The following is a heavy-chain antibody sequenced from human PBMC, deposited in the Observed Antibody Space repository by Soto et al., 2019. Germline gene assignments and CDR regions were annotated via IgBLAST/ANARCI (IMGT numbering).Heavy chain of an antibody. V-gene: IGHV1-3*01. CDR1: RYTFTSYA. CDR3: ARSPPYDILTGYYSPFDY. CDR2: INAGNGNT. J-gene: IGHJ4*02. Sequence: ASVKVSCKASRYTFTSYAMHWVRQAPGQRLEWMGWINAGNGNTKYSQKLQGRVTMTTDTSTSTAYMELRSLRSDDTAVYYCARSPPYDILTGYYSPFDYWGQGTLVTVSS. D-gene: IGHD3-9*01.